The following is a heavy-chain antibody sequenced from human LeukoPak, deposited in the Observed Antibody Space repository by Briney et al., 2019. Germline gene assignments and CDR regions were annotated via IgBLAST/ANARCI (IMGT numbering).Heavy chain of an antibody. CDR2: ISAYNGNT. D-gene: IGHD3-16*02. CDR3: ARDSPYDYVWGSYRPWYYYGMDV. CDR1: GYTFTSYG. V-gene: IGHV1-18*01. Sequence: ASVKVSCKASGYTFTSYGISWVRQAPGQGLEWMGWISAYNGNTNYAQKLQGRVTMTTDTSTSTAYMELRSLRSDDTAVYYCARDSPYDYVWGSYRPWYYYGMDVWGQGTTVTVSS. J-gene: IGHJ6*02.